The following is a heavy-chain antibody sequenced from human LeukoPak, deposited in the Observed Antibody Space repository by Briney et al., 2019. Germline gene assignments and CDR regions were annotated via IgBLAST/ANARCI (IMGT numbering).Heavy chain of an antibody. CDR1: GGSISSGGYY. D-gene: IGHD5-18*01. CDR2: IYYSGST. CDR3: ARGRRGYSYGYWVY. J-gene: IGHJ4*02. Sequence: SETLSLTCTVSGGSISSGGYYWSWIRQHPGKGLEWIGYIYYSGSTNYNPSLKSRVTISVDTSKNQFSLKLSSVTAADTAVYYCARGRRGYSYGYWVYWGQGTLVTVSS. V-gene: IGHV4-31*03.